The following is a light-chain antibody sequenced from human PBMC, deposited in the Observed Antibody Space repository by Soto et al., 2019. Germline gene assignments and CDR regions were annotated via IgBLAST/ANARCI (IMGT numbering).Light chain of an antibody. V-gene: IGLV1-51*01. J-gene: IGLJ2*01. CDR2: DND. Sequence: QSVLTQPPSVSAAPGQKVTISCSGSSSNIGHNYVCWYQHLPGTAPKLLIFDNDKRPSGIPDRFSGSKSGTSATLDITGLQAGDEADYYCQSYDPTLRTSLFGGGTQLTVL. CDR1: SSNIGHNY. CDR3: QSYDPTLRTSL.